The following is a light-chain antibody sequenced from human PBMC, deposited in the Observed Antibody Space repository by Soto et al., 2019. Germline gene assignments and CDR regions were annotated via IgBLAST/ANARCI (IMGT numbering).Light chain of an antibody. Sequence: EIVLTRSPGTLSLSPGERATLSCRASQSLTNNYFAWYQQKPGRALRLLIYGASTRATGIPASFIGNGSGTEFTLTASSLQPEDFAVYYCQQYNNWPFTFGPGTKVDIK. V-gene: IGKV3-15*01. CDR3: QQYNNWPFT. J-gene: IGKJ3*01. CDR1: QSLTNN. CDR2: GAS.